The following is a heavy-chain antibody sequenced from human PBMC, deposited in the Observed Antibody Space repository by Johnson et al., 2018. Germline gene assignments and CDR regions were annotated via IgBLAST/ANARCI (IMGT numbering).Heavy chain of an antibody. J-gene: IGHJ3*02. V-gene: IGHV3-30*18. CDR1: GFTFSSYG. Sequence: QVQLVQSGGGVVQPGRSLRLSCAASGFTFSSYGMHWVRQAPGKGLEWVAVISYDGSNKYYADSVKGRFTISIDNSKNTRYLQMNSLRAEDTAVYYCAKDLPSRFEISGQGTMVTGSS. CDR3: AKDLPSRFEI. CDR2: ISYDGSNK.